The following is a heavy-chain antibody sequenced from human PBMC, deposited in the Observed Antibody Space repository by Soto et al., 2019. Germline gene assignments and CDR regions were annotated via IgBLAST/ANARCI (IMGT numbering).Heavy chain of an antibody. V-gene: IGHV3-53*02. CDR2: IYSGGST. CDR3: ARVVVAALLGWFDP. Sequence: EVQLVETGGGLIQPGGSLRLSCAASGFTVSSNYMSWVRQAPGKGLEWVSVIYSGGSTYYADSVKGRFTISRDNSKNTLYLQMNSLRAEDTAVYYCARVVVAALLGWFDPWGQGTLVTVSS. CDR1: GFTVSSNY. J-gene: IGHJ5*02. D-gene: IGHD2-15*01.